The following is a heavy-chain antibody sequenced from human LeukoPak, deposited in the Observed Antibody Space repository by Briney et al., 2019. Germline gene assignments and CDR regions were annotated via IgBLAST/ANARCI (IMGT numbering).Heavy chain of an antibody. D-gene: IGHD3-16*01. CDR3: AVTRGIRSPFDY. J-gene: IGHJ4*02. CDR2: INPNSGGT. V-gene: IGHV1-2*02. CDR1: GYTFTVYY. Sequence: ASVKVSCKASGYTFTVYYMHWVRQAPGQGLEWMGWINPNSGGTNYAQKFQGRVTMTRDMSISTAYLELSRLRSDDTAVYYCAVTRGIRSPFDYWGQGTLVTVSS.